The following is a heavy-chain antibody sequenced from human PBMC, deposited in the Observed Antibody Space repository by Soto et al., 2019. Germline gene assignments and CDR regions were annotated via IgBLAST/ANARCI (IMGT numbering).Heavy chain of an antibody. J-gene: IGHJ4*02. D-gene: IGHD3-10*01. CDR3: AKLGSSAWSPHYYFDY. V-gene: IGHV3-23*01. CDR1: GFTFNNYA. CDR2: ITGSGGDT. Sequence: EVQLLESGGGLVQPGGSLRLSCAASGFTFNNYAMGWVRQAPGKGLEWVSAITGSGGDTYYLDSVKGRFNISRDNSKNTLFLQMNSLRAEDTAIYYCAKLGSSAWSPHYYFDYWGQGTLVTVSS.